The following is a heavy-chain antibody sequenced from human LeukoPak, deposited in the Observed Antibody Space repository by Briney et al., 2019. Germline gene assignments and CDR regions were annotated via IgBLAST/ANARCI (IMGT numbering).Heavy chain of an antibody. Sequence: SETLSLTCAVYGGSFSGYFWTWIRQPPGKGLEWNGEINHSGSTNYSPSLKSRGTISVDTSNNQFSLKLSSVTAADTAVYYCARITDRTIFGEIMHGFDIWGQGTPVTVSS. V-gene: IGHV4-34*01. CDR3: ARITDRTIFGEIMHGFDI. CDR1: GGSFSGYF. J-gene: IGHJ3*02. CDR2: INHSGST. D-gene: IGHD3-3*01.